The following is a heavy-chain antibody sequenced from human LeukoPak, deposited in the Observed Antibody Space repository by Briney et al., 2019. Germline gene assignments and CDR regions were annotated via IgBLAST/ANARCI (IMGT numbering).Heavy chain of an antibody. J-gene: IGHJ4*02. V-gene: IGHV3-7*03. CDR2: IKQDGSEK. CDR1: GFTVGDYA. D-gene: IGHD6-13*01. CDR3: ARVPKERTSSWYPFDY. Sequence: PGGSLRLSCTASGFTVGDYAMSWVRQAPGKGLEWVANIKQDGSEKYYVDSVKGRFTISRDNAKNSLYLQMNSLRAEDTAVYYCARVPKERTSSWYPFDYWGQGTLVTVSS.